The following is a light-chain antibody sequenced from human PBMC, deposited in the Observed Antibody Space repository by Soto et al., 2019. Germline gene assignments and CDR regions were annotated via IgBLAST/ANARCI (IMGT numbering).Light chain of an antibody. CDR3: AVWDDSLSGWV. CDR1: SSNIGSNY. J-gene: IGLJ3*02. V-gene: IGLV1-47*01. Sequence: QLVLTQPPSTSGTPGQRLTISCSGSSSNIGSNYVYWYQQLPGTAPKLLIYRNDQRPSGVPARYSGSKSDTSASLAISGLRSGDEAEYYCAVWDDSLSGWVFGGGTKLTVL. CDR2: RND.